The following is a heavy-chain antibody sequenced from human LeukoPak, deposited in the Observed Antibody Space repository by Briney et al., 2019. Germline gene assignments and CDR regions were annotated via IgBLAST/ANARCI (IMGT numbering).Heavy chain of an antibody. Sequence: AGGSLRLSCAASGFTFSSYGMHWVRQAPGKGLEWVAVISYDGNNKYYADSVKGRFTISRDNSKNTLYLQMNSLRAEDTAVYYCAKDSSGMLWFDPWGQGTLVTVSS. CDR1: GFTFSSYG. D-gene: IGHD2-8*01. J-gene: IGHJ5*02. CDR2: ISYDGNNK. V-gene: IGHV3-30*18. CDR3: AKDSSGMLWFDP.